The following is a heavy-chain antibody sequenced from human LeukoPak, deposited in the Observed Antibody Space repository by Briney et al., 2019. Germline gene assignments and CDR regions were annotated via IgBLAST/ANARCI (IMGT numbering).Heavy chain of an antibody. CDR2: IYYSGST. Sequence: SETLSLTCTVSGGSISSGSYYWSWIRQPPGKGLEWIGYIYYSGSTNYNPSLKSRVTISVDTSKNQFSLKLRSVTAADTAVYYCARGYFVRNDYWGQGTLVTVSS. CDR3: ARGYFVRNDY. D-gene: IGHD3-10*02. V-gene: IGHV4-61*01. J-gene: IGHJ4*02. CDR1: GGSISSGSYY.